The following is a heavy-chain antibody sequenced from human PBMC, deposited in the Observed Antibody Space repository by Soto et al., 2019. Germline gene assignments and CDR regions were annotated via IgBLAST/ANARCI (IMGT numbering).Heavy chain of an antibody. J-gene: IGHJ5*02. CDR3: AVDRRYYYDSSDHYMYH. Sequence: SVKVSCKASGFTFTSSAVQWVRHARGQRLEWIGWIVVGSGNTNYAQKFQERVTITRDMSTSTAYMELSSLRSEDTAVYYCAVDRRYYYDSSDHYMYHWGQGTLVTVSS. CDR2: IVVGSGNT. V-gene: IGHV1-58*01. CDR1: GFTFTSSA. D-gene: IGHD3-22*01.